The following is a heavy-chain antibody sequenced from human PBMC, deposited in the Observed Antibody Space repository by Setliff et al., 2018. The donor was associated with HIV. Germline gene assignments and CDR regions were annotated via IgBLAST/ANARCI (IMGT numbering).Heavy chain of an antibody. V-gene: IGHV1-46*01. CDR3: AGLYGDHGGGY. J-gene: IGHJ4*02. CDR2: INPSGGST. D-gene: IGHD4-17*01. CDR1: GYTFTSYY. Sequence: ASVKVSCKASGYTFTSYYMHWVRQAPGQGLEWMGIINPSGGSTSYAQKFQGRVTMTRDTSTSTVYMELSSLRSEDTAVYYCAGLYGDHGGGYWGQGTLVTVSS.